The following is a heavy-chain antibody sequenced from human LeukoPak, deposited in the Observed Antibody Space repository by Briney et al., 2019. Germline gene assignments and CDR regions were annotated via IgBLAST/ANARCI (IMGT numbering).Heavy chain of an antibody. CDR2: ISSSGSTI. Sequence: GGSLRLSCAASGFTFSSYEMNWVRQAPGKGLEWVSYISSSGSTIYYADSVKGRFTISRDNAKNSLYLQMNSLRAEDTAVYYCARGPHYYDKSVAFDIWGQGTMVTVSS. V-gene: IGHV3-48*03. D-gene: IGHD3-22*01. CDR1: GFTFSSYE. J-gene: IGHJ3*02. CDR3: ARGPHYYDKSVAFDI.